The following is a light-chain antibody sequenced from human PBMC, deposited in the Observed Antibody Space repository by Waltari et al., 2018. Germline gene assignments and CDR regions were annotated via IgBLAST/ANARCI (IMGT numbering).Light chain of an antibody. CDR3: QQYGSSPLT. J-gene: IGKJ1*01. V-gene: IGKV3-20*01. Sequence: EIVLTQSPGTLSLSPGERATLSCRASQSVSSSYLAWYQQKPGQAPRLLIYGASSRATCIPDRVSGSGSGTDFTLTISRLEPEDFAVYYCQQYGSSPLTFGQGTKVEIK. CDR1: QSVSSSY. CDR2: GAS.